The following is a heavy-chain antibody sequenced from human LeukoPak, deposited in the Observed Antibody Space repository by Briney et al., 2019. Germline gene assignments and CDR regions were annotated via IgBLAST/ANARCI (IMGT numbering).Heavy chain of an antibody. Sequence: PSETLSLTCTVSGGSISSSSYYWGWIRQPPGKGLEWIGSIYYSVSTYYNPSLKSRVTISVDTSKNQFSLKLSSVTAADTAVYYCARLLSRGSSCIDYWGQGTLVTVSS. CDR3: ARLLSRGSSCIDY. CDR2: IYYSVST. J-gene: IGHJ4*02. V-gene: IGHV4-39*01. CDR1: GGSISSSSYY. D-gene: IGHD6-13*01.